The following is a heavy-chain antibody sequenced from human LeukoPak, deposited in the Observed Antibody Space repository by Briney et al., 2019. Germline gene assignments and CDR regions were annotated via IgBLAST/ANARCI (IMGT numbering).Heavy chain of an antibody. CDR1: GDSISSGYY. CDR3: ARVRPRGSSGYPDY. J-gene: IGHJ4*02. V-gene: IGHV4-38-2*01. D-gene: IGHD3-22*01. Sequence: PSETLSLTCGVSGDSISSGYYWGRIRQPPGKGLEWIGYMYQSETTYYNPSLKSRVTISADTSKNQFSLKLSSVTAADTAVFYCARVRPRGSSGYPDYWGQGTLVTVSS. CDR2: MYQSETT.